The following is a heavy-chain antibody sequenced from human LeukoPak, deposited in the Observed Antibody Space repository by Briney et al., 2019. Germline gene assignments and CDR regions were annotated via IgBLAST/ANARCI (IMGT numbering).Heavy chain of an antibody. V-gene: IGHV3-72*01. CDR2: SRNKANGYST. CDR3: TASITVAGVFDY. J-gene: IGHJ4*02. D-gene: IGHD6-19*01. CDR1: GFTFSDHY. Sequence: GGTLRLSCAAAGFTFSDHYMEWVRQTPGKGLEWVCRSRNKANGYSTEYAASVKGRFTVSRDDSRKSLYLQMNGPRAEDTAMYYCTASITVAGVFDYWGQGILVTVSS.